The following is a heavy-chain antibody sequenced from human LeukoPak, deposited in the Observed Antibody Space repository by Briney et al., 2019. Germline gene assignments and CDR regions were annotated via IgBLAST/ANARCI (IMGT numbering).Heavy chain of an antibody. CDR2: IRDSGSST. D-gene: IGHD1-26*01. CDR1: GFTFSSYA. V-gene: IGHV3-23*01. Sequence: GGSLRLSCAACGFTFSSYAMSWVRQAPGKGLEWVSAIRDSGSSTHYADSVKGRFTTSRDNSKNTLFLQMNSLRAEDTAIYYCAKYGPQDSGSSHFDYWGQGALVTVSS. CDR3: AKYGPQDSGSSHFDY. J-gene: IGHJ4*02.